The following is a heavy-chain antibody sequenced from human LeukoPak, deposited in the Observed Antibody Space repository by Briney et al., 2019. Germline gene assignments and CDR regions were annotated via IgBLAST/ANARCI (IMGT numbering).Heavy chain of an antibody. Sequence: SETLSLTCTVSGGSVSSSSHYWGWIRQPPGKGLEWIGSIYYSGSTYYNPSLKSRVTISVDTSKNQFSLKLSSVTAADTAVYYCASLRSSYYDFWSGYLTDFDYWGQGTLVTVSS. J-gene: IGHJ4*02. CDR3: ASLRSSYYDFWSGYLTDFDY. CDR2: IYYSGST. V-gene: IGHV4-39*01. D-gene: IGHD3-3*01. CDR1: GGSVSSSSHY.